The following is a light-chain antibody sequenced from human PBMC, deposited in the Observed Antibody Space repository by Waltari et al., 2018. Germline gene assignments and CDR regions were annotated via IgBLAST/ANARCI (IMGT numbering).Light chain of an antibody. CDR1: QSISSY. CDR3: QQSYSTPQGT. J-gene: IGKJ1*01. V-gene: IGKV1-39*01. Sequence: DIQMTPSPSSLSASVGDRVTITCRASQSISSYLNWYQQKPGKAPKLLIYAAASLQSGVPSRFSGSGSGTDVTLTISSLQPEEFATYYGQQSYSTPQGTFGQGTKVEIK. CDR2: AAA.